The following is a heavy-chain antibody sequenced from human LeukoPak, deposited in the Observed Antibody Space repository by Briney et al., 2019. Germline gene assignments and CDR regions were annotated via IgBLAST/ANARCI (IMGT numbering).Heavy chain of an antibody. D-gene: IGHD4-17*01. CDR1: GFTFSSYW. CDR3: ARDTTTVTTAY. V-gene: IGHV3-7*01. CDR2: INHNGNVN. J-gene: IGHJ4*02. Sequence: GGSLRLSCAASGFTFSSYWMNWARQAPGKGLEWVASINHNGNVNYYVDSVKGRFTISRDNAKNSLYLQMNSLRAEDTAVYYCARDTTTVTTAYWGQGTLVTVSS.